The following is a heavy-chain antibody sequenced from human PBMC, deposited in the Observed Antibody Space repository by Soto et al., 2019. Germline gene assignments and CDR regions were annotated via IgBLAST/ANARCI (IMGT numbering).Heavy chain of an antibody. CDR1: GASMSSHY. D-gene: IGHD2-21*01. CDR3: ARAGPDVCVGY. J-gene: IGHJ4*02. V-gene: IGHV4-59*11. CDR2: ISYSGST. Sequence: PSETLSLTYTVSGASMSSHYWTWLRQSPGKGLEWIGYISYSGSTYYNPSHKSRVTISADTSRNKFSLKLSAVISADTAVYYCARAGPDVCVGYWGEGILVTVST.